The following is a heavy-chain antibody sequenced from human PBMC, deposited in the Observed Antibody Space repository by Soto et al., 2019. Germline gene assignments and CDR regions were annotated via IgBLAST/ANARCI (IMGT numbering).Heavy chain of an antibody. D-gene: IGHD4-17*01. CDR2: ISYDGSNK. CDR1: GFTFSSYA. V-gene: IGHV3-30-3*01. CDR3: AVDYGGNLLDY. Sequence: QVQLVESGGGVVQPGRSLRLSCAASGFTFSSYAMHWVRQAPGKGLEWVAVISYDGSNKYYADSVKGRFTISRDNSKNTLYLQMNSLRAEDTAVYYCAVDYGGNLLDYWGQGTLVTVSS. J-gene: IGHJ4*02.